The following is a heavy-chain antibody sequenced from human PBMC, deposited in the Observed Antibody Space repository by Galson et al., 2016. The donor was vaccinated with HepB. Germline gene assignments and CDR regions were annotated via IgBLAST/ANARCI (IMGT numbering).Heavy chain of an antibody. J-gene: IGHJ4*02. Sequence: SETLSLTCTVSGDSLNNYFWSWIRQPPGKALESVGYIYYNGNTNYNPSLKSRLTISIDTSSNHFSLVLSSVTTADTSVYFCARGWAYASGTAPPYYFAAWGQGILVTVAS. D-gene: IGHD3-10*01. CDR2: IYYNGNT. V-gene: IGHV4-59*01. CDR3: ARGWAYASGTAPPYYFAA. CDR1: GDSLNNYF.